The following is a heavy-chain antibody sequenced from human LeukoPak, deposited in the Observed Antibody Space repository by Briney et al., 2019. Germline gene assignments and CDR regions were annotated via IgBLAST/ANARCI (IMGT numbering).Heavy chain of an antibody. V-gene: IGHV3-11*01. Sequence: GGSLRLSCATSGFSVSDYYMNWIRLSPGKGLEWVSHITRKAAIEYGDSVRGRFTISRDNANNLVYLQMDSLRPEDTAVYYCARXTXYSGSGPGNWFDPWGHGTLVTVSS. CDR3: ARXTXYSGSGPGNWFDP. CDR2: ITRKAAI. CDR1: GFSVSDYY. D-gene: IGHD3-10*01. J-gene: IGHJ5*02.